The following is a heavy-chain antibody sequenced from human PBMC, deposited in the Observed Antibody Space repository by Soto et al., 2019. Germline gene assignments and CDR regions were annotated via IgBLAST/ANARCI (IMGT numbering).Heavy chain of an antibody. CDR2: IYYSGST. CDR3: ARSPGYYFDY. J-gene: IGHJ4*02. Sequence: SETLSLTCTVSGGSISSYYWSWIRQPPGKGLEWIGYIYYSGSTNYNPSLKSRITISVDTSKNQFSLKLSSVTAADTAVYYCARSPGYYFDYWGQGTLVTISS. V-gene: IGHV4-59*01. CDR1: GGSISSYY.